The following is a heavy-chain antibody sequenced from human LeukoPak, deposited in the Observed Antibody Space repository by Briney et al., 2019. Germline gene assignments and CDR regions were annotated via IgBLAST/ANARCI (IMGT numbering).Heavy chain of an antibody. CDR2: ISYDGSNK. D-gene: IGHD5-18*01. CDR1: GFTFSSYG. Sequence: QSGGSLRLSCAASGFTFSSYGMHWLRQAPGKGLEWVAVISYDGSNKYYADSVKGRFTISRDNSKNTLYLQMNSLRAEDTAVYYCAKDRRGYSYGYAFDYWGQGTLVTVSS. J-gene: IGHJ4*02. V-gene: IGHV3-30*18. CDR3: AKDRRGYSYGYAFDY.